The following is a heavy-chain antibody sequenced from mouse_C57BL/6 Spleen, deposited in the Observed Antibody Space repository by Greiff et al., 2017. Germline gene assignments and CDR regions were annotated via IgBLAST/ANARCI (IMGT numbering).Heavy chain of an antibody. Sequence: VQLQQSGAELVRPGASVKLSCTASGFNIKDDYMHWVKQRPEQGLEWIGQIYPGDGDTNYNGKFKGKATLTADKSSSTAYMQLSSLTSEDSAVYFCARDGWDKFAYWGQGTLVTVSA. CDR3: ARDGWDKFAY. D-gene: IGHD4-1*01. V-gene: IGHV1-80*01. J-gene: IGHJ3*01. CDR2: IYPGDGDT. CDR1: GFNIKDDY.